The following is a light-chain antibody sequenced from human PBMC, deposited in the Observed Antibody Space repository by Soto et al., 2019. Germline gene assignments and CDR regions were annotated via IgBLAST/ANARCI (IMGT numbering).Light chain of an antibody. CDR2: GAS. V-gene: IGKV3-20*01. CDR3: QQYGSSPLT. Sequence: EIVLTQSPGTLSLSPGERATLSCRASQSVSSYFLAWYQQKPGQAPRLLIYGASSRATGIPDRFSGSGSGTDFTLTISRPEPEDFAVYYCQQYGSSPLTFGGGTKVDIK. CDR1: QSVSSYF. J-gene: IGKJ4*01.